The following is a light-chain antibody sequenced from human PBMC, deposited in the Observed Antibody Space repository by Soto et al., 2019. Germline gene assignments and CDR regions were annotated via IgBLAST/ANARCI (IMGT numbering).Light chain of an antibody. CDR1: SSDVGGYNF. J-gene: IGLJ1*01. CDR2: DVS. V-gene: IGLV2-14*01. CDR3: TSYTSSVDV. Sequence: QSVLTQPASVSGSPGQSITISCTRTSSDVGGYNFVSWYQQHPGKAPKLMIYDVSNRPSGVSNRFSASKSGDTASLTISGLQAEDEADYYCTSYTSSVDVFGTGTKLTVL.